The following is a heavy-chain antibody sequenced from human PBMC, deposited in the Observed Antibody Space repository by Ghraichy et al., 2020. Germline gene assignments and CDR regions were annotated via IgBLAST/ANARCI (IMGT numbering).Heavy chain of an antibody. CDR2: IYHSGST. J-gene: IGHJ5*02. D-gene: IGHD3-3*01. V-gene: IGHV4-4*02. CDR1: GGSISSSNW. Sequence: SETLSLTCAVSGGSISSSNWWSWVRQPPGKGLEWIGEIYHSGSTNYNPSLKSRVTISVDKSKNQFSLKLSSVTAADTAVYYCARDGFPYDFWSGYYKYNWFDPWGQGTLVTVSS. CDR3: ARDGFPYDFWSGYYKYNWFDP.